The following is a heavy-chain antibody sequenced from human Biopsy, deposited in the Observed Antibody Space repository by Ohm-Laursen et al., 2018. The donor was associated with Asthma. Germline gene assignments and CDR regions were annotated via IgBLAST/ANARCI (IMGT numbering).Heavy chain of an antibody. Sequence: SVKVSCNPSGYTFINYTIHWVRQAPGHSLEWMGWINATNGNTKYSQKFQGRLTISRDTSASTAYMDLSSLRSEDTAVYYCARTYFDFLTGQVHDAFAMWGQGTMVTVPS. D-gene: IGHD3-9*01. V-gene: IGHV1-3*01. CDR2: INATNGNT. J-gene: IGHJ3*02. CDR3: ARTYFDFLTGQVHDAFAM. CDR1: GYTFINYT.